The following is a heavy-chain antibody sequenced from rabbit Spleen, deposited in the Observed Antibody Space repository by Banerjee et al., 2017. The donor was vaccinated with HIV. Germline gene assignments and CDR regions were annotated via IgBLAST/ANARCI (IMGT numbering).Heavy chain of an antibody. CDR2: IYAGGSGST. J-gene: IGHJ6*01. CDR3: ARDTGSSFSSYGMDL. D-gene: IGHD8-1*01. V-gene: IGHV1S45*01. CDR1: GFSFSSSYW. Sequence: QEQLEESGGDLVKPEGSLTLTCTASGFSFSSSYWICWVRQAPGKGLEWIACIYAGGSGSTYYASWAKGRFTISKTSSTTVTLQMTSLTAADTATYFCARDTGSSFSSYGMDLWGPGTLVTVS.